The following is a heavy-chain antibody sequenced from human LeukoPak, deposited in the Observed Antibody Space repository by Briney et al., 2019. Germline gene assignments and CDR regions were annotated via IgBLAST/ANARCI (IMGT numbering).Heavy chain of an antibody. CDR3: VRQKIVPGTSQLRTFDA. J-gene: IGHJ4*02. CDR2: LYPIDFDK. V-gene: IGHV5-51*01. Sequence: GESLKISCKATGYKFTSYWIAWVRQMPGHGLEWMGSLYPIDFDKTYSPSFEGRVTMSADRSISTAYLQWSTLKASDTAIYYCVRQKIVPGTSQLRTFDAWGQGTLVSVSS. D-gene: IGHD5-18*01. CDR1: GYKFTSYW.